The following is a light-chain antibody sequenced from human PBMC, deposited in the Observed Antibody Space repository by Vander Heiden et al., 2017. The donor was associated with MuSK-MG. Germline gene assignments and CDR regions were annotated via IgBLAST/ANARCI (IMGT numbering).Light chain of an antibody. V-gene: IGKV3-11*01. CDR1: QSVSNY. CDR2: DAS. Sequence: EVVLTQSPATLSLSPGERATLSCRASQSVSNYLAWYQQKAGQAPRLLIYDASNRATGIPARFSGSGSGTDFTLTISRLQPEDFGVYYCQQRSNWPRYTFGQGTKLEIK. CDR3: QQRSNWPRYT. J-gene: IGKJ2*01.